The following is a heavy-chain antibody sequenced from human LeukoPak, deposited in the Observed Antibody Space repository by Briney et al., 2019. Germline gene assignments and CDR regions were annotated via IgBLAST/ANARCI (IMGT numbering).Heavy chain of an antibody. D-gene: IGHD5-18*01. J-gene: IGHJ4*02. V-gene: IGHV3-48*01. CDR1: GFTFSSYS. CDR3: AKDRRIQLWLGFDY. Sequence: GGSLRLSCAASGFTFSSYSMNWVRQAPGKGLEWVSYISSSSSTKNYADSVKGRFTISRDNSKNTLYLQMNSLRAEDTAVYYCAKDRRIQLWLGFDYWGQGTLVTVSS. CDR2: ISSSSSTK.